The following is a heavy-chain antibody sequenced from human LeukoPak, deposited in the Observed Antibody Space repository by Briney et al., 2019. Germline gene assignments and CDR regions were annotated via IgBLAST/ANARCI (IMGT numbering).Heavy chain of an antibody. J-gene: IGHJ5*02. CDR1: GLTGSHNY. D-gene: IGHD4-17*01. CDR3: IVFGDSNH. Sequence: GGSLRLSCAASGLTGSHNYVSWVRQAPGKGLEWVSAIQTSGDTCYADSVKGRFTISRDTSKNTLYLQINSLRVEDTAVYYCIVFGDSNHWGQGTLVTVSS. V-gene: IGHV3-53*01. CDR2: IQTSGDT.